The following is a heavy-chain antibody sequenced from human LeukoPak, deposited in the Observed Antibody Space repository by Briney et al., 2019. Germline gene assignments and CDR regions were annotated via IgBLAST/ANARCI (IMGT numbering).Heavy chain of an antibody. CDR3: ASPQTSGYAFGY. CDR1: GFTFSSYE. V-gene: IGHV3-48*03. Sequence: PGGSLRLSCAASGFTFSSYEMIWVRQAPRKGLECVSYISGSGRTIYYADSVKSRFTISRDNAKNSLYLQMYSLRAEDTAAYYCASPQTSGYAFGYWGQGTLVTVAS. J-gene: IGHJ4*02. CDR2: ISGSGRTI. D-gene: IGHD5-12*01.